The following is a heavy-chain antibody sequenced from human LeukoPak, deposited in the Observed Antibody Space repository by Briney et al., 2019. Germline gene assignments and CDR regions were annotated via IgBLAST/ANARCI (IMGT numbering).Heavy chain of an antibody. CDR1: GGSFSGYY. V-gene: IGHV4-34*01. J-gene: IGHJ4*02. D-gene: IGHD3-10*01. CDR2: INHSGST. Sequence: SETLSLTCAVYGGSFSGYYWSWIRQPPGKGLEWIGEINHSGSTNYNASLKSRVTISVDTSKNQFSLKLSSVTAADTAVYYCARQGYYGSGSYYISPKFDYWGQGTLVTVSS. CDR3: ARQGYYGSGSYYISPKFDY.